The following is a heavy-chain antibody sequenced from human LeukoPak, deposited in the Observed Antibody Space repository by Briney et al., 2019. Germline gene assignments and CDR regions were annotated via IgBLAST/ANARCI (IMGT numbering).Heavy chain of an antibody. CDR2: IDWDDDK. CDR3: ARLPIAAAWYYFDY. Sequence: SGPALVKPTQTLTLTCTFSGFSPSTSGMCVSWIRQPPGKALEWLARIDWDDDKYYSTSLKTRLTISKDTSKNQVVLTMTNMDPVDTATYYCARLPIAAAWYYFDYWSQGTLVTVSS. J-gene: IGHJ4*02. CDR1: GFSPSTSGMC. V-gene: IGHV2-70*11. D-gene: IGHD6-13*01.